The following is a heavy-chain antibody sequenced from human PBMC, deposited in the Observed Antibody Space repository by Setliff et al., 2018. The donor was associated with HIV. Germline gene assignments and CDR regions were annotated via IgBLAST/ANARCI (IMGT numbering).Heavy chain of an antibody. CDR2: IAFDGSRT. CDR1: GFTFRTFA. V-gene: IGHV3-30*01. CDR3: ARARLPTGGTSNSLEF. J-gene: IGHJ4*02. Sequence: PGGSLRLSCVASGFTFRTFAMHWVRQGPGKGLGWVSVIAFDGSRTSYADSVKGRFSISRDNSKNTVFLQLNALRREDTGVYYGARARLPTGGTSNSLEFWGQGALVTVSS. D-gene: IGHD3-16*01.